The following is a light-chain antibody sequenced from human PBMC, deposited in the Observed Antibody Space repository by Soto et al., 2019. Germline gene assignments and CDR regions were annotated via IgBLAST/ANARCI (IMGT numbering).Light chain of an antibody. J-gene: IGKJ5*01. CDR3: QQYSNGPPIT. CDR1: QSVSSK. CDR2: DTS. V-gene: IGKV3-15*01. Sequence: EKVMTKCSGTLPVCNGERATLSCRAGQSVSSKLAWYQQKPGQAPRLLIYDTSTRATGIPARFSGSGSGTEFTPTISSLQSEDFAGYYCQQYSNGPPITFGQGARIE.